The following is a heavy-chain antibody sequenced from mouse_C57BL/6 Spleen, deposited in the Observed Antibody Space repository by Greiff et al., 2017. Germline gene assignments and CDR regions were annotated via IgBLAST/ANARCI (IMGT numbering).Heavy chain of an antibody. V-gene: IGHV1-72*01. Sequence: VQLVESGAELVKPGASVKLSCKASGYTFTSYWMHWVKQRPGRGLEWIGRIDPNSGGTKYNEKFKSKATLAVDKPSSTAYMQLSSLTSEDSAVYYGARSGRYGNSLFAYWGQGTLVTVSA. CDR3: ARSGRYGNSLFAY. D-gene: IGHD2-1*01. CDR2: IDPNSGGT. J-gene: IGHJ3*01. CDR1: GYTFTSYW.